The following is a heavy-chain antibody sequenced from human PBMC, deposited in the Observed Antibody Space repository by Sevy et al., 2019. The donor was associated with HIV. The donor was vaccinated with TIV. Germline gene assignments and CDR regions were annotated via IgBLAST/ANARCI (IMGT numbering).Heavy chain of an antibody. CDR2: FSGSGSSA. CDR1: GFTVSSYG. V-gene: IGHV3-23*01. CDR3: TRDAGYSTGWYPSDY. Sequence: GGSLRLSCAASGFTVSSYGMSWVRQAPGKGLEWVSSFSGSGSSAYYADSVKGRFTISRDNSKNTLYLQMSSLRPDDTAVYYCTRDAGYSTGWYPSDYWGQGTLVTVSS. D-gene: IGHD6-19*01. J-gene: IGHJ4*02.